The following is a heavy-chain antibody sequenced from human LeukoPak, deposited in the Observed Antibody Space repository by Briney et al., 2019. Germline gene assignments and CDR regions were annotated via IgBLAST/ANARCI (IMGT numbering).Heavy chain of an antibody. V-gene: IGHV1-18*01. J-gene: IGHJ4*02. CDR1: GYTFTSYG. D-gene: IGHD6-19*01. CDR2: ISAYNGNT. Sequence: ASVKVSCKASGYTFTSYGISWVRQAPGQGLEWMGWISAYNGNTNYAQKLQGRVTMTRNTSISTAYMELSSLTSEDTAVYYCARVIAVAGYGVDYWGQGTVVTVSS. CDR3: ARVIAVAGYGVDY.